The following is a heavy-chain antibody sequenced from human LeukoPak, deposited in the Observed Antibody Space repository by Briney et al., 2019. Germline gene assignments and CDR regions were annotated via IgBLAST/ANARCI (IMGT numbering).Heavy chain of an antibody. CDR3: ARAGSHSSGWDPPLDY. Sequence: ASVKVSCKASGYTFTSYGISWVRQAPGQGLEWMGWISAYNGNTNYEQKLQGRVTMTTDTSTSTADMELRSPRSDDTAVYYCARAGSHSSGWDPPLDYWGQGTLVTVSS. CDR1: GYTFTSYG. CDR2: ISAYNGNT. D-gene: IGHD6-19*01. V-gene: IGHV1-18*01. J-gene: IGHJ4*02.